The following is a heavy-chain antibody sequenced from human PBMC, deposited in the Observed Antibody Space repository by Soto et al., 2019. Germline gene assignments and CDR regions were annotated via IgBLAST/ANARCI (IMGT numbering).Heavy chain of an antibody. CDR3: ARVRYSSGWSVGMDV. J-gene: IGHJ6*02. Sequence: PGESLKISCKGSEYSFTSYWIGWVRQMPGKGLEWMGIIYPGDSDTRYSPSFQGQVTISADKSISTAYLQWSSLKASDTAMYYCARVRYSSGWSVGMDVWGQGTTVTVS. D-gene: IGHD6-19*01. V-gene: IGHV5-51*01. CDR2: IYPGDSDT. CDR1: EYSFTSYW.